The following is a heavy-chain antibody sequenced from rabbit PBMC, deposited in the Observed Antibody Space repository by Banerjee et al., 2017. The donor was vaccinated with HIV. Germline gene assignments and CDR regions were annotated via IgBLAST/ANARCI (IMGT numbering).Heavy chain of an antibody. V-gene: IGHV1S45*01. D-gene: IGHD4-1*01. Sequence: QEQLEESGGDLVKPEGSLTLTCTASGSTLSRYYICWVRQAPGKGLEWIACINTSSGDIVYATWAKGRFTISKASWTTVTLQMTSLTAADTATYFCARDLAGAIGWNFNLWGPGTLVTVS. CDR1: GSTLSRYY. CDR3: ARDLAGAIGWNFNL. CDR2: INTSSGDI. J-gene: IGHJ4*01.